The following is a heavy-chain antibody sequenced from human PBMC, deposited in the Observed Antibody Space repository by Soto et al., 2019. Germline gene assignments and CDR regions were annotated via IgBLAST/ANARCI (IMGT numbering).Heavy chain of an antibody. CDR2: LSSESTFI. CDR1: GFTFSTIY. Sequence: QVQLVESGGGLVRPGGSLRLSCAASGFTFSTIYMNWVRQAPGKGLEWVSFLSSESTFISYADSVKGRFTISRDNSKKSLFLQMDSLRVEDTAVYYCARVRSGPYNAFDLWGQGTVVTVSS. D-gene: IGHD6-19*01. CDR3: ARVRSGPYNAFDL. J-gene: IGHJ3*01. V-gene: IGHV3-11*06.